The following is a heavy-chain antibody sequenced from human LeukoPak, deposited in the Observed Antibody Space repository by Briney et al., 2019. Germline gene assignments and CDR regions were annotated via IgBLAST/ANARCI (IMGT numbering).Heavy chain of an antibody. D-gene: IGHD5-18*01. J-gene: IGHJ4*02. CDR3: AKGGVDTAMGLH. CDR1: GGTFSSYA. CDR2: IIPILGIA. Sequence: ASAKVSCKASGGTFSSYAISWVRQAPGQGLEWMGRIIPILGIANYAQKFQGRVTITADKSTSTAYMELSSLRSEDTAVYYCAKGGVDTAMGLHWGQGTLVTVSS. V-gene: IGHV1-69*04.